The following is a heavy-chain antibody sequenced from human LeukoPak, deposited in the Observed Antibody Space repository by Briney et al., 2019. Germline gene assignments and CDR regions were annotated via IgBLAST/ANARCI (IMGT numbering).Heavy chain of an antibody. CDR1: GYTFTGYY. CDR3: ARGHVTAASFDY. CDR2: IERDSGGT. V-gene: IGHV1-2*02. D-gene: IGHD5-18*01. J-gene: IGHJ4*02. Sequence: ASVKLSCKASGYTFTGYYILWVRQAPGQGLEWMGWIERDSGGTNYAQKFQGRVTMTRDTAITTAYMELSRLRSDATAVYYCARGHVTAASFDYWGQGTLVTVSS.